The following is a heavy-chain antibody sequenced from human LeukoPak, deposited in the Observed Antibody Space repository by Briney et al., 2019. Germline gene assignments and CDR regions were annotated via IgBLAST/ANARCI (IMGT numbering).Heavy chain of an antibody. J-gene: IGHJ4*02. CDR1: GGSISSYY. D-gene: IGHD3-22*01. CDR3: ARLLYYYDSGPLGY. CDR2: IYYSGST. V-gene: IGHV4-59*01. Sequence: SETLSLTCTVSGGSISSYYWSWIRQPPGKGLEWIGYIYYSGSTNYNPSLKSRVTISVDTSKNQFSLKLSSVTAADTAVYYCARLLYYYDSGPLGYWGQGTLVTVSS.